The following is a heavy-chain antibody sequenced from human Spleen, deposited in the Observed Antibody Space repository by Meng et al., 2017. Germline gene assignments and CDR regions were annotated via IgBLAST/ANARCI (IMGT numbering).Heavy chain of an antibody. CDR2: IYHSGST. CDR1: GYSISSGYY. D-gene: IGHD4-17*01. Sequence: GSLRLSCAVSGYSISSGYYWGWIRQPPGKGLEWIGRIYHSGSTYYNPSLKSRVTISVDTSKNQFSLRLSSVTAADTAVYYCARDDYGDYGLVGNFDYWGQGTQVTVSS. V-gene: IGHV4-38-2*02. J-gene: IGHJ4*02. CDR3: ARDDYGDYGLVGNFDY.